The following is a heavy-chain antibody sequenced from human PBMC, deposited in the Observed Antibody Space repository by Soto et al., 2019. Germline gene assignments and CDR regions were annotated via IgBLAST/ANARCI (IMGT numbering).Heavy chain of an antibody. J-gene: IGHJ6*03. D-gene: IGHD4-4*01. V-gene: IGHV2-5*02. CDR3: AKSLTTVTSYYYYYYRDV. CDR1: GFSLSTSGVG. CDR2: IYWDDDK. Sequence: QITLKESGPTLVKPTQTLTLTCTFSGFSLSTSGVGVGWIRQPPGKALEWLALIYWDDDKRYSPSLKSRLTITKDTSKNQVVLTMTNMDPVDTATYYCAKSLTTVTSYYYYYYRDVWGKGTTVTVSS.